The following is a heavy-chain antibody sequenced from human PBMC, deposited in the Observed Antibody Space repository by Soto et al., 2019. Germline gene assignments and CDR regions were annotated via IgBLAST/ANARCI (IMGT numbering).Heavy chain of an antibody. Sequence: PSGTLSLTCAVSGGSIRSSNFYWGWFRQPPGKGRVWIWSIRFGVSTYSSPSLESRVTISVDTSKNQFSLNVSSLISADTAVYYCAKDASCYSCGAWGQGALVTVSS. CDR3: AKDASCYSCGA. CDR2: IRFGVST. D-gene: IGHD2-15*01. V-gene: IGHV4-39*01. CDR1: GGSIRSSNFY. J-gene: IGHJ4*02.